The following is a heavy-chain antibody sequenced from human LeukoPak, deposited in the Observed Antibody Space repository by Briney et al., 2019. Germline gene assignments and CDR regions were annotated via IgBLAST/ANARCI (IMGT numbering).Heavy chain of an antibody. CDR2: VSGSGERT. CDR1: GFTFRTSA. Sequence: GGSLRLSCAASGFTFRTSALTWVRQAPGKGLEWVAAVSGSGERTDYADSVKGRLTISRDNSKDTLFLQMSSLRAEDTAVYFCATGPPFDNWGQGTLVIAST. V-gene: IGHV3-23*01. CDR3: ATGPPFDN. J-gene: IGHJ4*02.